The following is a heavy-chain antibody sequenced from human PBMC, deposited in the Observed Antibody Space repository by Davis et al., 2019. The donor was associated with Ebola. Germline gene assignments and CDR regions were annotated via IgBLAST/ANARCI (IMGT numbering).Heavy chain of an antibody. J-gene: IGHJ3*02. CDR1: GNSFTSFW. Sequence: GGSLRLSCKASGNSFTSFWIGWVRQMPGKGLEWMGIIYPGDSDFRYSPSFQGQVTISADKSISTAYLQWSSLKASDTAMYYCATLRRTITGMDDAFDIWGQGTMVTVSS. V-gene: IGHV5-51*01. D-gene: IGHD2-8*02. CDR3: ATLRRTITGMDDAFDI. CDR2: IYPGDSDF.